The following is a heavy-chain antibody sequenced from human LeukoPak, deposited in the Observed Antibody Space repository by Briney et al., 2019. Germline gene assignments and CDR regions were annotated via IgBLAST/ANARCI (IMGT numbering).Heavy chain of an antibody. D-gene: IGHD3-10*01. CDR1: GFTFSTFW. CDR2: INPDSTTT. Sequence: GGSLRLSCAASGFTFSTFWIHWVRQVPGKGLVWVSRINPDSTTTTYADSVKGRFTISRDNARNTLYLQMNSLRAEDTAVYYCARDWSGYGSGSYYNPISMDVWGKGTTVTVSS. CDR3: ARDWSGYGSGSYYNPISMDV. V-gene: IGHV3-74*01. J-gene: IGHJ6*04.